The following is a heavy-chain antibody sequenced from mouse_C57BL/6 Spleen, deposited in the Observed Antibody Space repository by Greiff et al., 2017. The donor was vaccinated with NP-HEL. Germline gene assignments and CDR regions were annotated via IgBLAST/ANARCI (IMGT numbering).Heavy chain of an antibody. D-gene: IGHD2-3*01. CDR1: GYTFTEYT. V-gene: IGHV1-62-2*01. CDR2: FYPGSGSI. J-gene: IGHJ1*03. Sequence: VQLVESGAELVKPGASVKLSCKASGYTFTEYTIHWVKQRSGQGLEWIGWFYPGSGSIKYNEKFKDKATLTADKSSSTVYMELGRLTSEDSAVYFCARHEEGYDGYYPWYFDVWGTGTTVTVSS. CDR3: ARHEEGYDGYYPWYFDV.